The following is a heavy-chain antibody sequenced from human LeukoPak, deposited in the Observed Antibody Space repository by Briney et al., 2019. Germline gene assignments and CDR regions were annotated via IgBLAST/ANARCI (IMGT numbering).Heavy chain of an antibody. CDR2: IYYSGST. Sequence: PSETLSLTCTVSGGSISSGGYYWSWIRQHPGKGLEWIGYIYYSGSTYYNPSLKSRVTISVDTSKNQFSLKLSSVTAADTAVYYCAGQYYDFWSGQNWFDPWGQGTLVTVSS. J-gene: IGHJ5*02. CDR3: AGQYYDFWSGQNWFDP. CDR1: GGSISSGGYY. D-gene: IGHD3-3*01. V-gene: IGHV4-31*03.